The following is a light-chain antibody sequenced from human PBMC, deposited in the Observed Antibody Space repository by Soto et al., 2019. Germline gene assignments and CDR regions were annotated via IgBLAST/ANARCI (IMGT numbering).Light chain of an antibody. CDR1: QSLSKY. V-gene: IGKV3-11*01. J-gene: IGKJ4*01. Sequence: EIVLTQSPATVSLSPGERATLSCRASQSLSKYLAWYQQKPGQAPRLLIYDASNRASGIPARFSGSGSGTDFTLTISSLELEDFAVYYCQQRSNWRGTFGGGTKVEV. CDR2: DAS. CDR3: QQRSNWRGT.